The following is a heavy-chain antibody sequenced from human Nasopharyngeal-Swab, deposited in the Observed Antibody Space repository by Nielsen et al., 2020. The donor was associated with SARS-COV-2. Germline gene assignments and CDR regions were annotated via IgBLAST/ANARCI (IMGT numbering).Heavy chain of an antibody. CDR3: ARVGRYYYDSSGYQREVGFDY. CDR2: ISAYNGNT. Sequence: ASVKVSCKASGYTFTSYGISWVRQAPGQGLEWMGWISAYNGNTHYAQKLQGRVTMTTDTSTSTAYMELRSLRSDDTAAYYCARVGRYYYDSSGYQREVGFDYWGQGTLVTVSS. D-gene: IGHD3-22*01. V-gene: IGHV1-18*01. CDR1: GYTFTSYG. J-gene: IGHJ4*02.